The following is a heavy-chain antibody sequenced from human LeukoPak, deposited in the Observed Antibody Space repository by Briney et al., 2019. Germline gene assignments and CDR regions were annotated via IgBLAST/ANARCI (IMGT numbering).Heavy chain of an antibody. D-gene: IGHD2-21*02. CDR1: GFTFSDYW. V-gene: IGHV3-74*01. J-gene: IGHJ4*02. CDR2: INIDGSTS. CDR3: AKEGGAYCGGDCYCDY. Sequence: GGSLRLSCAASGFTFSDYWMHWVRQAPGKGLVWVSRINIDGSTSSYADSVKGRFTISRDNSKNTLYLQMNSLRAEDTAVYYCAKEGGAYCGGDCYCDYWGQGTLVTVSS.